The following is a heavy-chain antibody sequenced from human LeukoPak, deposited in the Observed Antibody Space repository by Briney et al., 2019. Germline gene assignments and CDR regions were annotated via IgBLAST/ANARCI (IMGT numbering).Heavy chain of an antibody. D-gene: IGHD3-3*01. CDR3: AKEGNYDFWSGYPDY. CDR2: IWYDGSNK. CDR1: GFTFSSYG. V-gene: IGHV3-33*06. J-gene: IGHJ4*02. Sequence: GGSLRLSCAASGFTFSSYGMHWVRQAPGKGLEWVAVIWYDGSNKYYADSVKGRFTISRDNSKNTLYLQMNSLRAEDTAVYYCAKEGNYDFWSGYPDYWGQGTLVTVSS.